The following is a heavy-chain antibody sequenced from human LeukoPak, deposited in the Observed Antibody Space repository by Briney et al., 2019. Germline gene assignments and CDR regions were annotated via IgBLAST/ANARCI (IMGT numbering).Heavy chain of an antibody. CDR3: ATNVAEEIIVVVPAISCYYYYMDV. CDR1: GFTFSSYE. J-gene: IGHJ6*03. V-gene: IGHV3-48*03. D-gene: IGHD2-2*01. Sequence: TGGSLRLSCAASGFTFSSYEMNWVRQAPGKGLEWVSYISSSGSTIYYADSVKGRFTISRDNAKNSLYLQMNSLRAEDTAFYYCATNVAEEIIVVVPAISCYYYYMDVWGKGTTVTVSS. CDR2: ISSSGSTI.